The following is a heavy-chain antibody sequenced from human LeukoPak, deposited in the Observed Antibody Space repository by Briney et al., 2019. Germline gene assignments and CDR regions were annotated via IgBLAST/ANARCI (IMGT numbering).Heavy chain of an antibody. D-gene: IGHD3-16*02. CDR3: TTGERRIMITFGRFIVRDYFDY. J-gene: IGHJ4*02. Sequence: GGSLRLSCATSGFTFSDYYMSWIRQAPGKGLEWVGRIKSKTDGGTTDYAAPVKGRFTNSRDDSKITLYLQMNSLKTEDTAVYYCTTGERRIMITFGRFIVRDYFDYWGQGTLVTVSS. V-gene: IGHV3-15*01. CDR1: GFTFSDYY. CDR2: IKSKTDGGTT.